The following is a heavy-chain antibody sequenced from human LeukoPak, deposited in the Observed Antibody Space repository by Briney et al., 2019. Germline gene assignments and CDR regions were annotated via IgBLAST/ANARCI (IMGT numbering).Heavy chain of an antibody. CDR2: IYYSGST. CDR1: GGSISSYY. Sequence: PSETLSLTCTVSGGSISSYYWSWIRQPPGKGLEWIGYIYYSGSTNYNPSLKSRVTISVDKSKNQFSLKLSSVTAADTAVYYCARSKRELLSAFDIWGQGTMVTVSS. CDR3: ARSKRELLSAFDI. J-gene: IGHJ3*02. V-gene: IGHV4-59*12. D-gene: IGHD1-26*01.